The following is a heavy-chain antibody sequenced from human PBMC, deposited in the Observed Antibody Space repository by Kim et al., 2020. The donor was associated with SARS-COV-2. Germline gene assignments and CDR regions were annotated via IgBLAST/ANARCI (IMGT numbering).Heavy chain of an antibody. V-gene: IGHV3-23*01. Sequence: GGSLRLSCETSGFTFTMFGMSWVRQTPGKMLEWVATMSGSGLSLFYADSVKGRFFMSRDNYKDTVFLDMNSLRGEDTATYFCVKVRSSSWPDPFDYWGQGTLVTVSS. CDR3: VKVRSSSWPDPFDY. CDR2: MSGSGLSL. J-gene: IGHJ4*02. CDR1: GFTFTMFG. D-gene: IGHD2-2*01.